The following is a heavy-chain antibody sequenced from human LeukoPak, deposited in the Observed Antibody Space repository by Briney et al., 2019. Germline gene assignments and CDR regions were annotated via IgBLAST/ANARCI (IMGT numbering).Heavy chain of an antibody. Sequence: PSETLSLTCSVHGGSFIGYHWNWIRQSPEKGLEWIGEINDRGHTNYNPSLESRVTISVDASKKQFSLKLNSVTAADTAVYYCARDPTTVVTLPYYFDFWGQGAQVAVSS. V-gene: IGHV4-34*01. J-gene: IGHJ4*02. D-gene: IGHD4-23*01. CDR3: ARDPTTVVTLPYYFDF. CDR2: INDRGHT. CDR1: GGSFIGYH.